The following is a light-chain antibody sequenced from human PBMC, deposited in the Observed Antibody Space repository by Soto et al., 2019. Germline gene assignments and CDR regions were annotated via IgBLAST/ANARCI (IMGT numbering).Light chain of an antibody. CDR1: SSDVGNYNY. CDR2: DVS. V-gene: IGLV2-14*03. Sequence: QSVLTQPASVSGSPGQSITISCTGASSDVGNYNYVSWYQQHPGKAPKLITYDVSNRPSGVSNRFSGSKSGNTASLTISGLQAEDEADHYCSSFTSSTTLYVFGTGTKVTVL. CDR3: SSFTSSTTLYV. J-gene: IGLJ1*01.